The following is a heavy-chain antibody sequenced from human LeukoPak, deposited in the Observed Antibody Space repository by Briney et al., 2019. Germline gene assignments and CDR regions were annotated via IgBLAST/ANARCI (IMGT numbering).Heavy chain of an antibody. Sequence: GGSLRLSCAASGFTFSDYYMSWIRQAPGKGLEWVSAITGSGDKTYYADSVKGRFTISRDNSKNTLSLQMNSLRPEDTAVYYCAKENPVGGTNYFDYWGQGTLVTVPS. CDR3: AKENPVGGTNYFDY. V-gene: IGHV3-23*01. D-gene: IGHD1-26*01. J-gene: IGHJ4*02. CDR2: ITGSGDKT. CDR1: GFTFSDYY.